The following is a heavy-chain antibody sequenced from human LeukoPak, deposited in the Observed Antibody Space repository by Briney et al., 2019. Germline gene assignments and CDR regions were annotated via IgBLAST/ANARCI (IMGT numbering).Heavy chain of an antibody. J-gene: IGHJ5*02. CDR2: ISAYNGNT. D-gene: IGHD2-15*01. V-gene: IGHV1-18*01. Sequence: VASVKVSCKASGYTFTSYGISWVRQAPGQGLEWMGWISAYNGNTNYAQKLQGRVTMTTDTSTSTAYMELRSLRSDDTAVYYCAREGYCSGGTCYSTMNWFDPWGQGTLVTVSS. CDR3: AREGYCSGGTCYSTMNWFDP. CDR1: GYTFTSYG.